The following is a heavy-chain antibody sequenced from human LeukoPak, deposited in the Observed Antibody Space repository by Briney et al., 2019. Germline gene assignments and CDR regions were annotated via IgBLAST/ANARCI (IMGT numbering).Heavy chain of an antibody. V-gene: IGHV1-8*01. CDR1: GYTFTSYD. CDR3: APGRRSVAGTHHASWFDY. CDR2: MNPNSGNT. D-gene: IGHD6-19*01. J-gene: IGHJ5*01. Sequence: ASVKVSCKASGYTFTSYDINWVRQATGQGLEWMGWMNPNSGNTGYAQKFQGRVTMTRNTSISTAYMDLRSLRSQATAVYYCAPGRRSVAGTHHASWFDYWRQGTLVTVSS.